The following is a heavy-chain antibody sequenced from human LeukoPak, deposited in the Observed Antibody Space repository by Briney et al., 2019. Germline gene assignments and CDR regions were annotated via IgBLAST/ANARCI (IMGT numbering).Heavy chain of an antibody. D-gene: IGHD1-26*01. CDR2: INPIFDSA. J-gene: IGHJ5*02. V-gene: IGHV1-69*01. CDR3: AGWEWELLRNWFDP. CDR1: GFTFSSYA. Sequence: PGGTLRLSCAASGFTFSSYAISWVRQAPGQGLEWMGGINPIFDSANYAQKFQGRVTITADESTSTAYMELRSLRSEDTAVYYCAGWEWELLRNWFDPWGQGTLVTVSS.